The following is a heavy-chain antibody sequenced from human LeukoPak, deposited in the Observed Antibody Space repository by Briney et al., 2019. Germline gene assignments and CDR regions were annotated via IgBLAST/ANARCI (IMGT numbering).Heavy chain of an antibody. CDR3: AKWSSTMVRGVKGGPDY. J-gene: IGHJ4*02. D-gene: IGHD3-10*01. CDR2: IRYDGSNK. CDR1: GFTFSNYT. V-gene: IGHV3-30*02. Sequence: PGGSLRLSCAASGFTFSNYTMNWVRQAPGKGLEWVAFIRYDGSNKYYADSVKGRFTISRDNSKNTLYLQMNSLRAEDTAVYYCAKWSSTMVRGVKGGPDYWGQGTLVTVSS.